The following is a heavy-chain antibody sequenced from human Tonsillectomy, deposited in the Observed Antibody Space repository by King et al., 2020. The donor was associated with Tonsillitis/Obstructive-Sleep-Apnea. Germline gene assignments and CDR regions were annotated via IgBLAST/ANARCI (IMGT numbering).Heavy chain of an antibody. CDR3: ARYSKTTGNYYYYYGMDV. CDR1: GFTFRIYA. J-gene: IGHJ6*02. Sequence: VQLVESGGGVVQPGRSLRLSCAASGFTFRIYAMHWVRQAPGKGLEWVAVISYDGNIKYYADSVKGRFTISRDTSENTLYLQMNKLRAEDTAVYYCARYSKTTGNYYYYYGMDVWGQGTTVTVSS. CDR2: ISYDGNIK. V-gene: IGHV3-30*04. D-gene: IGHD4-17*01.